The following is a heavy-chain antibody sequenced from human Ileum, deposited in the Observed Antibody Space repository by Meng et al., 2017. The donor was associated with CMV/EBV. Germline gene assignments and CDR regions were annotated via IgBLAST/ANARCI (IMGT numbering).Heavy chain of an antibody. CDR1: GFSLSSYS. J-gene: IGHJ4*02. Sequence: LSCATSGFSLSSYSMSWVRQAPGKGLEWVSTITGSATYIYYADSVKGRFTISRDNVKDSVYLQMNSLRADDTAVYYCARTRSGHVYWGQGTLVTVSS. CDR3: ARTRSGHVY. CDR2: ITGSATYI. V-gene: IGHV3-21*01.